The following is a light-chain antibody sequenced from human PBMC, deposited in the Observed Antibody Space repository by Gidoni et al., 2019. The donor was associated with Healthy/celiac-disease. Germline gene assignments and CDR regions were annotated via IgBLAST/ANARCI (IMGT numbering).Light chain of an antibody. CDR3: QQSYSTPLT. Sequence: DIPMTQSPSSLSASVGDRVTITCRASQSISSYLNWYQQKPGKAPKLLIYAASRLQSGVPARFSGSGSGTDFTLTISSLQPEDFATYYCQQSYSTPLTFGPGTKVDIK. V-gene: IGKV1-39*01. CDR2: AAS. CDR1: QSISSY. J-gene: IGKJ3*01.